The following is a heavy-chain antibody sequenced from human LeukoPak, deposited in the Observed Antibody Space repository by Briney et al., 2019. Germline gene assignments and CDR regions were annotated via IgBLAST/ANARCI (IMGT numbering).Heavy chain of an antibody. CDR1: GFTFSSYS. Sequence: PGGSLRLSCAASGFTFSSYSLNWVRQAPGKGLERVSYISPSSTSMYYADSVKGRFTISRDNARNSLYLQMNSLSTEDTALYYCARDAASGNNWFDPWGQGTLVTVSS. D-gene: IGHD3-3*01. V-gene: IGHV3-48*01. CDR2: ISPSSTSM. CDR3: ARDAASGNNWFDP. J-gene: IGHJ5*02.